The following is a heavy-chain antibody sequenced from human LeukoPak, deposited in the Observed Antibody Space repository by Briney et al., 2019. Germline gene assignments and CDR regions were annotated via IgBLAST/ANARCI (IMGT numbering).Heavy chain of an antibody. CDR2: IIPIFGTA. D-gene: IGHD3-10*01. Sequence: SVKVSCKASGGTFSSYAISWVRQAPGQGLEWMGGIIPIFGTANYAQKFQGRVTITTDESTSTAYMELSSLRSEDTAVYYCGRDGEATMVRFDIWGQGTMVTVSS. V-gene: IGHV1-69*05. J-gene: IGHJ3*02. CDR3: GRDGEATMVRFDI. CDR1: GGTFSSYA.